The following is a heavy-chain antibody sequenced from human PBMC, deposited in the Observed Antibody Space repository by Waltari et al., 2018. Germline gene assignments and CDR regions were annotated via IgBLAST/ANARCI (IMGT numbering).Heavy chain of an antibody. CDR2: TYYRSKWYN. V-gene: IGHV6-1*01. Sequence: QVQLQQSGPGLVKPSQTLSLTCAISGDSVSSNSAAWNWIRQSPSRGLEWLGRTYYRSKWYNDYAVSVKSRITINPDTSKNQFSLQLNSVTPEDTVVYYCARDHPNSSGWEERAFDYWGQGTLVTVSS. CDR1: GDSVSSNSAA. D-gene: IGHD6-19*01. CDR3: ARDHPNSSGWEERAFDY. J-gene: IGHJ4*02.